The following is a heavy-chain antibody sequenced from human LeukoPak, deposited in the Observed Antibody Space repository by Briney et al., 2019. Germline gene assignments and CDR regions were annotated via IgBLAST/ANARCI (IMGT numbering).Heavy chain of an antibody. V-gene: IGHV3-21*01. CDR2: ISSSSSYI. D-gene: IGHD4-17*01. Sequence: GGPLRLSCAASGFTFSSYSMNWVRQAPGKGLEWVSSISSSSSYIYYADSVKGRFTISRDNAKNSLYPQMNSLRAEDTAVYYCARRPVTNAFDIWGQGTMVTVSS. J-gene: IGHJ3*02. CDR3: ARRPVTNAFDI. CDR1: GFTFSSYS.